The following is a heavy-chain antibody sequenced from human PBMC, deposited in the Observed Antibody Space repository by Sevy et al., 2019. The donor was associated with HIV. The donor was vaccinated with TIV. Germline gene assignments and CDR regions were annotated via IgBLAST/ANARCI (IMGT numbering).Heavy chain of an antibody. D-gene: IGHD3-9*01. J-gene: IGHJ4*02. V-gene: IGHV3-23*01. CDR3: AKKSGYDILTGYSYFDY. CDR2: ISGSGGST. Sequence: GGSLRLSCAASGFTFSSYAMSWVRQAPGKGLEWVSAISGSGGSTYYADSVKGRFTISSDNSKNTLYLQMNSLRAEDTDVYYCAKKSGYDILTGYSYFDYWGQGTLVTVSS. CDR1: GFTFSSYA.